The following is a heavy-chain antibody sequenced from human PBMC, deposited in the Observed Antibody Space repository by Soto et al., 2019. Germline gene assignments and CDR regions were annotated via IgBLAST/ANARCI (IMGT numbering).Heavy chain of an antibody. CDR1: GYTFTGYY. D-gene: IGHD2-15*01. CDR2: IKPDSGAT. J-gene: IGHJ4*02. V-gene: IGHV1-2*02. Sequence: ASVKVSCKASGYTFTGYYIHWVRQAPGQWLEWMGWIKPDSGATKYAPKFQDRVTMSRDTSISTAYIDVSSLRSDDTAVYYCASVAGSPSGSGWYSKLDYWGQGNLVTVSS. CDR3: ASVAGSPSGSGWYSKLDY.